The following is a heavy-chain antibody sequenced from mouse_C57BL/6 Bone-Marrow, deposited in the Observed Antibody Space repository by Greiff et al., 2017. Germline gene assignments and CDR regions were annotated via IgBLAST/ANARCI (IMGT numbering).Heavy chain of an antibody. CDR3: TPGTWSWFAY. Sequence: QVQLKESGAELVRPGASVTLSCKASGFTFTDYDMHWVKQTPVHGLDWIGAIDPEPGGTAYNQKFKGKAILTADNSSITAYMELRSLTSEDSAVYYCTPGTWSWFAYWGQGTLVTVSA. V-gene: IGHV1-15*01. CDR2: IDPEPGGT. CDR1: GFTFTDYD. D-gene: IGHD4-1*01. J-gene: IGHJ3*01.